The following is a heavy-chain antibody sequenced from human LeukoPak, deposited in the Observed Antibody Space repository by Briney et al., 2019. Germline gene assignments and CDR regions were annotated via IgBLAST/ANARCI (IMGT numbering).Heavy chain of an antibody. CDR3: ARRRYNWNAIDY. J-gene: IGHJ4*02. Sequence: GGSLRLSCAASVFTLCVYYMSWIRHAPGKGVVGGSYISSSGNIIYYADSVKGRFTISRDNAKNSLYLQMNSLRAEDTAVYYCARRRYNWNAIDYWGQGTLVTVSS. D-gene: IGHD1-20*01. CDR1: VFTLCVYY. V-gene: IGHV3-11*01. CDR2: ISSSGNII.